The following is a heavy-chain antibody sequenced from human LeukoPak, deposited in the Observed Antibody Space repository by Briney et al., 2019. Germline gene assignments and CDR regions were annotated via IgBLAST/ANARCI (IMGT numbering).Heavy chain of an antibody. D-gene: IGHD6-6*01. CDR3: AKDYIEYSSSSFWSYFDY. V-gene: IGHV3-9*01. CDR2: ISWNSGTL. Sequence: GGSLRLSCAASGFTFDDFAMHWVRQAPGKGLEWVSSISWNSGTLAYADSVKGRFTISRDNTKNSLYLQMNSLRAEDTALYYCAKDYIEYSSSSFWSYFDYWGQGTLVTVSS. CDR1: GFTFDDFA. J-gene: IGHJ4*02.